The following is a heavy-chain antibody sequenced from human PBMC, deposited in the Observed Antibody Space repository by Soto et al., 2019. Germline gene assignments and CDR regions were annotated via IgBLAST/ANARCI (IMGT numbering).Heavy chain of an antibody. V-gene: IGHV3-9*01. CDR2: ISWNSGSI. J-gene: IGHJ4*02. D-gene: IGHD1-26*01. Sequence: EVQLVESGGGLVQPGRSLRLSCAASGFTFDDYAMHWVRQAPGKGLEWVSGISWNSGSIGYADSVKGRFTISRDNXKXXLYLQMNSLRAEDTALYYCAKDKRSGGSYPGPFDYGGQGTLVTVSS. CDR3: AKDKRSGGSYPGPFDY. CDR1: GFTFDDYA.